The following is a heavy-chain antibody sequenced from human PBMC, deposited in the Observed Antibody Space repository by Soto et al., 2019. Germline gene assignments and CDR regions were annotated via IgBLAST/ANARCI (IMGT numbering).Heavy chain of an antibody. CDR3: ARARALEHSSSHFDY. CDR2: IIPIFGTA. J-gene: IGHJ4*02. Sequence: GASVKVSCKASGGTFSSYAISWVRQAPGQGLEWMGGIIPIFGTANYAQKFQGRVTITADESTSTAYMELSSLRSEDTAVYYRARARALEHSSSHFDYWGQGTLVTVSS. CDR1: GGTFSSYA. D-gene: IGHD6-6*01. V-gene: IGHV1-69*13.